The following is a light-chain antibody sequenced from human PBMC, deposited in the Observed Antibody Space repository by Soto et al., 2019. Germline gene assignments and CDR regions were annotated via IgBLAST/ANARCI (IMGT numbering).Light chain of an antibody. V-gene: IGKV1-8*01. CDR1: QDISSY. CDR3: QHYYTYPPT. Sequence: IRMTQSPSSVSVSTGDRVTITCRASQDISSYLAWYQQRPGKAPKFLIYAASTLESGVPSRFSGSGSGTEFTLTISSLQYEDFATYYCQHYYTYPPTFGPGTKVDIK. CDR2: AAS. J-gene: IGKJ1*01.